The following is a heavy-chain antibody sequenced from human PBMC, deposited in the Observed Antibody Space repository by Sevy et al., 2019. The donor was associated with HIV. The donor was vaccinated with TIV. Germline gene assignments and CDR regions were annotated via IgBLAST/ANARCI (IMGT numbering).Heavy chain of an antibody. Sequence: GGSLRLSCAASEITLGNYAMNWVRQAPGRGLEWVSAISGSGGSTYYADSVKGRFTISRDNSKNTLSLQMHSLRVEDTAVYYCAKDRAVLVGDAFDLWGQGTMVTVSS. V-gene: IGHV3-23*01. J-gene: IGHJ3*01. CDR1: EITLGNYA. CDR3: AKDRAVLVGDAFDL. D-gene: IGHD2-15*01. CDR2: ISGSGGST.